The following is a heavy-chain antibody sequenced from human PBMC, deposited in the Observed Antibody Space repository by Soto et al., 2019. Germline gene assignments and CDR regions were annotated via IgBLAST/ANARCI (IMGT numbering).Heavy chain of an antibody. V-gene: IGHV3-48*01. Sequence: GGSLRLSCAASGFTFSSYSMNWVRQAPGKGLEWVSYISSSSSTIYYADSVKGRFTISRDNAKNSLYLQMNSLRAEVTAVYYCARGANDDSAFDIWGQGTMVTVSS. D-gene: IGHD3-16*01. CDR1: GFTFSSYS. CDR2: ISSSSSTI. CDR3: ARGANDDSAFDI. J-gene: IGHJ3*02.